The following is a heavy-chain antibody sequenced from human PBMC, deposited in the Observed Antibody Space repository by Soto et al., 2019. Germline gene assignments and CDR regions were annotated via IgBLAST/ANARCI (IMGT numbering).Heavy chain of an antibody. V-gene: IGHV3-33*01. Sequence: QVQLVESGGGVVQPGRSLRLSCAASGFTFSSHGMHWVRQAPGKGLEWVAVIWYDGSNKYYADSVKGLFTISRDNSKNTLYLQMNSLRAEDTAVYYCARDFGWPPLEVDVWGQGTTVTVSS. J-gene: IGHJ6*02. CDR3: ARDFGWPPLEVDV. D-gene: IGHD3-9*01. CDR1: GFTFSSHG. CDR2: IWYDGSNK.